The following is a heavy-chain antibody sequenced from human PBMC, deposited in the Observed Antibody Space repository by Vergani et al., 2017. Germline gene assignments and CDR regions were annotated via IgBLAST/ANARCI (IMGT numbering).Heavy chain of an antibody. J-gene: IGHJ4*02. V-gene: IGHV4-59*08. CDR2: IYYSGST. Sequence: QVQLQESGPGLVKPSETLSLTCTVSGGSISSYYWSWIRQPPGKGLDWIGYIYYSGSTNYNPSLTSRVTISVDTSKNDFSLKVTSLTAADTAVYYCTRQPQEGASGPPSVPTWGQGISVIVSS. D-gene: IGHD5-12*01. CDR1: GGSISSYY. CDR3: TRQPQEGASGPPSVPT.